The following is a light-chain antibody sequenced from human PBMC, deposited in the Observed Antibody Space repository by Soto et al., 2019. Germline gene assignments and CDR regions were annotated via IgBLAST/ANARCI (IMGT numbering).Light chain of an antibody. J-gene: IGLJ1*01. CDR1: SSDVGGYNY. Sequence: QSALTQPASVSGSPGQSITISCTGTSSDVGGYNYVSWYQQHPGKAPKLMIYDVSNRLSGVSNRFSGSKSGNTASLTISGLQAEDEADYYCSSYTSSSHYVFGTGTKVTVL. V-gene: IGLV2-14*01. CDR2: DVS. CDR3: SSYTSSSHYV.